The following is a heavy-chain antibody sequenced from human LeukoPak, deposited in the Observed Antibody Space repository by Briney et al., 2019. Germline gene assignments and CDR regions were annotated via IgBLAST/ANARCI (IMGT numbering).Heavy chain of an antibody. V-gene: IGHV3-30*01. CDR1: GFTFSSYA. CDR2: ISYDGSNK. CDR3: ARESAYQSSSWYGTFDY. D-gene: IGHD6-13*01. J-gene: IGHJ4*02. Sequence: QPGXSLRLSCAASGFTFSSYAMHWVRQAPGKGLEWVAVISYDGSNKYYADSVKGRFTISRDNSKNTLHLQMNSLRAEDTAVYYCARESAYQSSSWYGTFDYWGQGTLVTVSS.